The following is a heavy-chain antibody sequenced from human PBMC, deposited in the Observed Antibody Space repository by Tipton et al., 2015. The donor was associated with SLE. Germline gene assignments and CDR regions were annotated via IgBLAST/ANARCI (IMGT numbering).Heavy chain of an antibody. CDR2: VYYSGTT. D-gene: IGHD3-10*01. J-gene: IGHJ5*01. CDR3: AGTPGSWGSAVWLDS. CDR1: GGSITSYY. V-gene: IGHV4-59*01. Sequence: TLSLTCNVSGGSITSYYWSWIRQSPGKGLEWIGYVYYSGTTDYNPSLKSRVTISVDTSKNQFSLNLRSVTTADTAFYYCAGTPGSWGSAVWLDSWGRGILVTVSS.